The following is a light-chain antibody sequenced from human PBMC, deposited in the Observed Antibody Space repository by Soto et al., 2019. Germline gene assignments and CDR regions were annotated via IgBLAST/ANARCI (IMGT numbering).Light chain of an antibody. V-gene: IGKV3D-15*01. Sequence: EIVLTQSPGTLSLSPGERATLSCRASQSVSSSYLAWYQQKPGQAPRLLIYDASTRATDIPARFSGSGSGTEFTLTISGLQSEDFAVYYCQQYNNWPPITFGQGTRLEIK. CDR2: DAS. J-gene: IGKJ5*01. CDR3: QQYNNWPPIT. CDR1: QSVSSSY.